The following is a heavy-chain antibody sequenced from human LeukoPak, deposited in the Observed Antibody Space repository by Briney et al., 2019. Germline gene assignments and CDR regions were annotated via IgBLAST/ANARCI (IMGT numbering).Heavy chain of an antibody. V-gene: IGHV3-53*01. CDR1: GITVSTNY. J-gene: IGHJ4*02. Sequence: GGSLRLSCAASGITVSTNYMSWVRQAPGKGLEWVSIAFSDGRTFYADSVKGRFTTSRDSSKNTVLLQMNSLRAEDTAVYYCARGDFDYWGQGTLVTVSS. CDR3: ARGDFDY. CDR2: AFSDGRT.